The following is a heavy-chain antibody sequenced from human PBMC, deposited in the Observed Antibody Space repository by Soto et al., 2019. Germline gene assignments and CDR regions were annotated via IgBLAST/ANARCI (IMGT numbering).Heavy chain of an antibody. CDR1: SGSISRGD. J-gene: IGHJ5*02. V-gene: IGHV4-59*01. CDR2: IYYSGST. Sequence: SDTLSLTCPVPSGSISRGDWNWIRQPPGKGLEWIGYIYYSGSTNYNPSLKSRVTISVDTSKNQFSLKLSSVTAADTAVYYCARDPGSGSYYGWFDPWGQGTLVTVS. D-gene: IGHD3-10*01. CDR3: ARDPGSGSYYGWFDP.